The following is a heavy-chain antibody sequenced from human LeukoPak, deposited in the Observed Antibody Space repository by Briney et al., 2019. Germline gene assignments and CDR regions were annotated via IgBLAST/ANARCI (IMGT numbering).Heavy chain of an antibody. J-gene: IGHJ4*02. CDR3: ARDGDY. V-gene: IGHV4-61*01. CDR2: IYYTGNT. CDR1: GGSVSSGSYY. Sequence: SETLSLTCAVSGGSVSSGSYYWSWIRQPPGKGLEWIGYIYYTGNTNYNPSLKSRVTISVDTSKNQFSLKLNSVTAADTAVYYYARDGDYWGQGTLVTVSS.